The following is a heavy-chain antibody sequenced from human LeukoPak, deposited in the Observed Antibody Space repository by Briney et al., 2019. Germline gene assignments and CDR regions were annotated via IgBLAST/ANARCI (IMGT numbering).Heavy chain of an antibody. Sequence: ASVKVSCKASGGTFSSYAISWVRQAPGQGLEWMGGIIPIFGTANYAQKFQGRVTITADESTSTAYMELSSLRSEDTAVYYCARQAREHSSYYGAPFDFWGQGTMVTVSS. CDR1: GGTFSSYA. CDR2: IIPIFGTA. J-gene: IGHJ3*01. D-gene: IGHD3-10*01. CDR3: ARQAREHSSYYGAPFDF. V-gene: IGHV1-69*13.